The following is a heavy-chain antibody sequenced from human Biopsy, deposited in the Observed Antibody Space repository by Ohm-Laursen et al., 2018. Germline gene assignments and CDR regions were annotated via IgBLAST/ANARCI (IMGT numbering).Heavy chain of an antibody. J-gene: IGHJ4*02. CDR3: ARRSTTYCSSTSCSFDY. Sequence: SLRLSCSAPGYTFSSYWMHWVRQAPGKGLVWVSRINRDGSSTTYADSVKGRFTISRDSAKNTLYLQMDSLRVEDTAVYYCARRSTTYCSSTSCSFDYWGQGTLVTVSS. CDR2: INRDGSST. D-gene: IGHD2-2*01. CDR1: GYTFSSYW. V-gene: IGHV3-74*01.